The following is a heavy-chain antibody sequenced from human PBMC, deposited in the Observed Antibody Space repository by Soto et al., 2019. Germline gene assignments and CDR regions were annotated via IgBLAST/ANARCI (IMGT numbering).Heavy chain of an antibody. Sequence: SPTLSLTCAVYGGSFSGYYWSWIRQPPGKGLEWIGEINHSGSTNYNPSLKSRVTISVDTSKNQFSLKLSSVTAADTAVYYCARRRPSSWHDYWGQGTLVTVSS. CDR3: ARRRPSSWHDY. J-gene: IGHJ4*02. CDR1: GGSFSGYY. D-gene: IGHD6-13*01. CDR2: INHSGST. V-gene: IGHV4-34*01.